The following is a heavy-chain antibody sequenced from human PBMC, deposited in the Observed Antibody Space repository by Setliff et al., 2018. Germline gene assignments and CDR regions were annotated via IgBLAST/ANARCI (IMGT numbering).Heavy chain of an antibody. J-gene: IGHJ6*03. CDR2: FYHSGSM. CDR1: GGSISSGNYY. V-gene: IGHV4-61*01. CDR3: ARAYYYGSGNSHKYYMDV. D-gene: IGHD3-10*01. Sequence: SETLSLTCTVSGGSISSGNYYWSWIRQPPGKGLEWIGYFYHSGSMNYNPSLKGRVTMSVDTSNNQLSLKLTSVSAADTAVYYCARAYYYGSGNSHKYYMDVWGKGTAVTVSS.